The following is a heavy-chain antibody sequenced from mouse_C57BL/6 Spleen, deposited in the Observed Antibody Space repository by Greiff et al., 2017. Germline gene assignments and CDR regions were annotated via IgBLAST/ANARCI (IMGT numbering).Heavy chain of an antibody. J-gene: IGHJ1*03. D-gene: IGHD2-2*01. Sequence: DVKLVESGGDLVKPGGSLKLSCAASGFTFSSYGMSWVRQTPDKRLEWVATISSGGSYTYYPDSGKGRFTISRDNAKNTLYLQMSSLKSEDTAMYYCARHEGGYYRYFDVWGTGTTVTVSS. CDR1: GFTFSSYG. CDR3: ARHEGGYYRYFDV. V-gene: IGHV5-6*02. CDR2: ISSGGSYT.